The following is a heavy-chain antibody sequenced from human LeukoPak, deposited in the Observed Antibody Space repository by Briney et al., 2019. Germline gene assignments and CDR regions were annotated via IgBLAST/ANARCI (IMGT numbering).Heavy chain of an antibody. V-gene: IGHV4-61*08. Sequence: SETLSLTCAVSGGSISSGGYSWSWIRQPPGKGLEWIGYIYYSGSTNYNPSLKSRVTISVDTSKNQFSLKLSSVTAADTAVYYCARHPTYYDILTGYYRFPGAFDIWGQGTMVTVSS. CDR3: ARHPTYYDILTGYYRFPGAFDI. D-gene: IGHD3-9*01. J-gene: IGHJ3*02. CDR2: IYYSGST. CDR1: GGSISSGGYS.